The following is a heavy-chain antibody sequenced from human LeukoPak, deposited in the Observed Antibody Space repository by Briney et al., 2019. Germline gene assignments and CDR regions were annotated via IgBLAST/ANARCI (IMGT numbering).Heavy chain of an antibody. CDR3: ARDLGQYYDTSDNWFDP. V-gene: IGHV3-74*01. D-gene: IGHD3-22*01. Sequence: GGSLRLSCAASGFAFSNYGMNWVRQAPGKGLVWVSRINSDGINTSYADSVKGRFTISRDNAKNTLNLQMNSLRAEDTAVYYCARDLGQYYDTSDNWFDPWGQGTLVTVSS. J-gene: IGHJ5*02. CDR2: INSDGINT. CDR1: GFAFSNYG.